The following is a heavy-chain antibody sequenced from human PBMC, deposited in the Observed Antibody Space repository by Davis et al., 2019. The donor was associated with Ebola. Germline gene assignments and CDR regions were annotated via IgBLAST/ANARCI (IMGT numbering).Heavy chain of an antibody. J-gene: IGHJ6*02. D-gene: IGHD3-3*01. V-gene: IGHV4-59*08. CDR2: IYYSGST. CDR1: GGSISSYY. Sequence: SETLSLTCTVSGGSISSYYWSWIRQPPGKGLEWIGYIYYSGSTNYNPSLKSRVTISVDTSKNQFSLKLSSVTAADTAVYYCARDLRQYITNFGTGDYYYGMDVWGQGTTVTVSS. CDR3: ARDLRQYITNFGTGDYYYGMDV.